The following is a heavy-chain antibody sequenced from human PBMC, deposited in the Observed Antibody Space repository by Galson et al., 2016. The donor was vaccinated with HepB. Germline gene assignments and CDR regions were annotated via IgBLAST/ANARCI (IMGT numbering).Heavy chain of an antibody. CDR2: IYHSGST. CDR1: RGSISSGAYY. D-gene: IGHD3-9*01. V-gene: IGHV4-31*03. Sequence: TLSLTCTVSRGSISSGAYYWTWIRQHPGKGLEWIGYIYHSGSTSYNPSLKSRLTISVDTSKNQFSLRLSSVTAADTAVYYCARVRDFDWPIDSWGQGALVTVSS. CDR3: ARVRDFDWPIDS. J-gene: IGHJ4*02.